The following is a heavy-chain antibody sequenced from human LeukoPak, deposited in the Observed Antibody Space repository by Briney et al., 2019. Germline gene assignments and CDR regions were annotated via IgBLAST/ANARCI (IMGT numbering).Heavy chain of an antibody. J-gene: IGHJ4*02. CDR3: AKLLRRDYYDSSGYYSH. CDR2: ISGSGGST. D-gene: IGHD3-22*01. CDR1: GFTFSSYA. V-gene: IGHV3-23*01. Sequence: GGSLRLSCAASGFTFSSYAMSWVRQAPGKGLEWVSAISGSGGSTYYADSVKGRFTISRDKSKNTLYLQMNSLRAEDTAVYYCAKLLRRDYYDSSGYYSHWGQGTLVTVSS.